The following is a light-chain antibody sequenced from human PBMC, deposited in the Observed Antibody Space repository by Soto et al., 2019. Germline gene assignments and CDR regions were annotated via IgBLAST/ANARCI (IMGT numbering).Light chain of an antibody. CDR3: QQANSFPFT. CDR1: QDIHTW. Sequence: DMQMTQSPSSVSASLGDRVTITCRASQDIHTWLAWYQQKPAQASKLLIYGASHLQRGDPSRFSGSGSGTDFTLTISSLQSEDFATYYCQQANSFPFTFGPGTKVDVK. J-gene: IGKJ3*01. V-gene: IGKV1-12*01. CDR2: GAS.